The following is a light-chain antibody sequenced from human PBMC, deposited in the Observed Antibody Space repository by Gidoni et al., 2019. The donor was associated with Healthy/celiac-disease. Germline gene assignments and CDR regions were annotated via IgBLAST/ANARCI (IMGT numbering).Light chain of an antibody. CDR1: QSISSW. CDR3: QQYNSYWX. CDR2: KAS. J-gene: IGKJ1*01. V-gene: IGKV1-5*03. Sequence: DIQMTQSPSTLSASVGDRVTITCRASQSISSWLAWYQQKPGKAPKLLIYKASSLESGVPSRFSGSGSGTEFTHTISSLQPDDFATYYCQQYNSYWXFXQGTKVEIK.